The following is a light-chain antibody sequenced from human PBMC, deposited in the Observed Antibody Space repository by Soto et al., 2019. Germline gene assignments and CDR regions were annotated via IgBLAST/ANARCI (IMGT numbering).Light chain of an antibody. CDR3: SSYTSSNTLHYV. V-gene: IGLV2-14*01. CDR1: RSDVGGYNY. J-gene: IGLJ1*01. CDR2: EVS. Sequence: QSALTQPASVSGSPGQSITVSCTGTRSDVGGYNYVSWYQQHPGKAPKLIIYEVSNRPSGVSYRLSGSKSGNTASLTISGLQAEDEADYYCSSYTSSNTLHYVFGSGTKVT.